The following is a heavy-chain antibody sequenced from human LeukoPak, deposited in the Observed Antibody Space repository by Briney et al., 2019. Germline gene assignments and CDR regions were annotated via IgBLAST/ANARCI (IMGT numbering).Heavy chain of an antibody. CDR3: AKDPIKYSSSWYYFDY. Sequence: GGSLRLSCAASGLTFSSYEMNWVRQAPGKGLEWVSYISSSGSTIYYADSVKGRFTISRDNSKNTLYLQMNSLRAEDTAVYYCAKDPIKYSSSWYYFDYWGQGTLVTVSS. D-gene: IGHD6-13*01. CDR2: ISSSGSTI. J-gene: IGHJ4*02. CDR1: GLTFSSYE. V-gene: IGHV3-48*03.